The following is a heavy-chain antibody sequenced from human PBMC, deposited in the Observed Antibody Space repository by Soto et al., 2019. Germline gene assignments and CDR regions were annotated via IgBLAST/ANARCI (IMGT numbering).Heavy chain of an antibody. CDR2: ISYDGSNK. CDR1: GFTFSSYG. D-gene: IGHD3-9*01. Sequence: PGGSLRLSCAASGFTFSSYGMHWVRQAPGKGLEWVAVISYDGSNKYYADSVKGQFTISRDNSKNTLYLQMNSLRAEDTAVYYCAKDFPGTYYDILTGPVYYYYYMDVWGKGTTVTVSS. J-gene: IGHJ6*03. V-gene: IGHV3-30*18. CDR3: AKDFPGTYYDILTGPVYYYYYMDV.